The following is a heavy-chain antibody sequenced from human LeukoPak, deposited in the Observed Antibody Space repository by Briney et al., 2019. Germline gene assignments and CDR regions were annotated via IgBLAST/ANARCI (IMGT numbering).Heavy chain of an antibody. D-gene: IGHD3-10*01. Sequence: SVKVSCKASGGTFSSYAISWVRQAPGQGLEWMGGIIPIFGTANYAQKLQGRVTITTDESTSTAYMELSSLRSEDTAVYYCARGRGLANYYYYMDVWGKGTTVTVSS. CDR1: GGTFSSYA. V-gene: IGHV1-69*05. CDR3: ARGRGLANYYYYMDV. CDR2: IIPIFGTA. J-gene: IGHJ6*03.